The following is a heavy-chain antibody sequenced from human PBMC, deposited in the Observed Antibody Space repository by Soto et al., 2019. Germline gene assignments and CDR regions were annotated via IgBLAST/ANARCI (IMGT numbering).Heavy chain of an antibody. CDR1: GFTFGNYA. Sequence: GGSLRLSCEASGFTFGNYAMTWVRQDPGKGLEWVSTISGSGDRTYYAGSVTGRFTISRGNSKNTLYLQMHSLGVEDTAVYFCAKDTVAIRSFYFDSWAQGTLVTVSS. CDR3: AKDTVAIRSFYFDS. J-gene: IGHJ4*02. V-gene: IGHV3-23*01. D-gene: IGHD2-21*01. CDR2: ISGSGDRT.